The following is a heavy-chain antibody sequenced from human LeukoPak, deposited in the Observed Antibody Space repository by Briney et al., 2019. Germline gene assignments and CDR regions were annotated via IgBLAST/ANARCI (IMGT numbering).Heavy chain of an antibody. J-gene: IGHJ3*02. CDR2: IYYSGST. Sequence: SETLSLTCTVSGGSISSSSYYWGWIRQPPGKGLEWIGSIYYSGSTYYNPSLKSRVTISVDTSKNQFSLKLSSVTAADTAVYYCASIDSSGWQTVDAFDIWGQGTWSPSLQ. CDR1: GGSISSSSYY. CDR3: ASIDSSGWQTVDAFDI. D-gene: IGHD6-19*01. V-gene: IGHV4-39*07.